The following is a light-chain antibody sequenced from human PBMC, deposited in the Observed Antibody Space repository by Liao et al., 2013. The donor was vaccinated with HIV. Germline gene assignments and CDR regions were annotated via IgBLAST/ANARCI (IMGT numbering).Light chain of an antibody. Sequence: SYELTQPPSVSVAPGKTARITCGGNNTGSKSVSWYQQRPGQAPVLVIYHDSDRPSGIPERFSGSNSGNTATLTITGTQAMDEADYYCQAWDSSTAYVFGTGTKVTVL. V-gene: IGLV3-21*01. CDR1: NTGSKS. CDR3: QAWDSSTAYV. CDR2: HDS. J-gene: IGLJ1*01.